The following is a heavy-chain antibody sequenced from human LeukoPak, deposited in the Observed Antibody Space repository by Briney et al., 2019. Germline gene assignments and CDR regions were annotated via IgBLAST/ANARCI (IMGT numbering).Heavy chain of an antibody. V-gene: IGHV3-23*01. D-gene: IGHD6-19*01. CDR3: ARIGVSGWYGDLYYYYYYGMDV. CDR1: GFTFSSYA. J-gene: IGHJ6*04. Sequence: GGSLRLSCAVSGFTFSSYAMSWVRQAPGKGLEWVSIISGSGGRTYYADSVRGRFTISRDNSKNTLYLQMNSLRAEDTAVYYCARIGVSGWYGDLYYYYYYGMDVWGKGTTVTVSS. CDR2: ISGSGGRT.